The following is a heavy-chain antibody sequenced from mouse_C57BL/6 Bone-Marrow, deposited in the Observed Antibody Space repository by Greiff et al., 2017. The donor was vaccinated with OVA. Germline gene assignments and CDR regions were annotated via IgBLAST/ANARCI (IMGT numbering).Heavy chain of an antibody. Sequence: QVQLKESGAELVKPGASVKISCKASGYAFSSYWMNWVKQRPGKGLEWIGQIYPGDGDTNYNGKFKGKATLTADKSSSTAYMQLSSLTSEDSAVYFCARSVTTVVAPTCYWYFDVWGTGTTVTVSS. CDR3: ARSVTTVVAPTCYWYFDV. D-gene: IGHD1-1*01. J-gene: IGHJ1*03. CDR2: IYPGDGDT. CDR1: GYAFSSYW. V-gene: IGHV1-80*01.